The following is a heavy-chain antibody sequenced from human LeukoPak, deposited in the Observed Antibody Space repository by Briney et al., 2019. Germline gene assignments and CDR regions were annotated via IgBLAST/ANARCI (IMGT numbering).Heavy chain of an antibody. CDR2: INHNGEMI. D-gene: IGHD5-12*01. V-gene: IGHV3-48*02. CDR1: GFTFSNYV. J-gene: IGHJ4*02. CDR3: ARGVRLRYYFDY. Sequence: PGGSLRLSCAASGFTFSNYVMSWVRQAPGKGLEWVSYINHNGEMIFYPDFVKGRFTISRDNAKNSLYLQMNSLRDEDTAVYYCARGVRLRYYFDYWGQGTLVTVSS.